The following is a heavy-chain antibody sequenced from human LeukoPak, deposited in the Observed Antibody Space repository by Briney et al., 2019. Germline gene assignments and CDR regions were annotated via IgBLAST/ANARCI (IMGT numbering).Heavy chain of an antibody. D-gene: IGHD2-8*01. Sequence: KPSETLSLTCAVYGGSFSGYYWSWIRQPPGKGLEWIGEINHSGSTNYNPSLKSRVTISVDTSKNQFSLKLSSVTAADTAVYYCARAGLLMVYASLDYWGQGTLVIVPS. V-gene: IGHV4-34*01. CDR1: GGSFSGYY. J-gene: IGHJ4*02. CDR3: ARAGLLMVYASLDY. CDR2: INHSGST.